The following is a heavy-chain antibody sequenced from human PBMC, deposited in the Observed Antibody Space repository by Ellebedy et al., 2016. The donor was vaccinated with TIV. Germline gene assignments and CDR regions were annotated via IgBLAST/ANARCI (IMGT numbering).Heavy chain of an antibody. CDR3: AEDGEFVMVVPGRAFDY. Sequence: PGGSLRLSCTASGFIVSTNHMSWVRQAPGKGLEWVSAISCSGSSTYYADSVKGRFTISRDNSKNTRYLQMNSLRAEDTDVYYCAEDGEFVMVVPGRAFDYWGQGTLVTVSS. CDR2: ISCSGSST. V-gene: IGHV3-23*01. CDR1: GFIVSTNH. D-gene: IGHD2-15*01. J-gene: IGHJ4*02.